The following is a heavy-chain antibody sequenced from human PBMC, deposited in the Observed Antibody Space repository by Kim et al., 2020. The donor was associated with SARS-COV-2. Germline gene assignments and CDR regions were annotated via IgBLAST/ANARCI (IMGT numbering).Heavy chain of an antibody. J-gene: IGHJ4*02. Sequence: SNDYNPTLKSRVTISVDTSKNQFSLKLSSVTAADTAVYYCALLLWFGGIDYWGQGTLVTVSS. CDR2: SN. V-gene: IGHV4-39*01. D-gene: IGHD3-10*01. CDR3: ALLLWFGGIDY.